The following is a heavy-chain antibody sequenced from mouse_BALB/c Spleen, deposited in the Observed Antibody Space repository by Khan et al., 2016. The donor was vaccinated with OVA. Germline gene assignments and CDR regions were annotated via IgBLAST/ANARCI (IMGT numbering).Heavy chain of an antibody. V-gene: IGHV14-3*02. J-gene: IGHJ2*01. CDR3: ARWPRGY. CDR2: IDPANGNT. CDR1: GFNIKDTY. Sequence: VQLQQPGAELVKPGASVKLSCTASGFNIKDTYMHWVKQRPEQGLEWIGRIDPANGNTEYDPKFQAKATITTDTSSNTAYLQLSSLTSEDPAVYYCARWPRGYWGQGTTITVSS.